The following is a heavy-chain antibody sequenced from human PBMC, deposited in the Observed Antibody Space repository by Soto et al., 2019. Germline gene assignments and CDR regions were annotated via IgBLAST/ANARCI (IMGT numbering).Heavy chain of an antibody. CDR2: LQTDGSHP. CDR1: GFTFDYNC. V-gene: IGHV3-74*01. J-gene: IGHJ4*02. D-gene: IGHD2-21*02. Sequence: EVHLVASGGGLVQPGGSLRLSCVASGFTFDYNCMHWARQAPGEGLMWVSRLQTDGSHPDYAASVKGRFTISRDNAKNTLYPQMNNLRVEDTAVYYRGRGGDPDYWGQGTLVTVSS. CDR3: GRGGDPDY.